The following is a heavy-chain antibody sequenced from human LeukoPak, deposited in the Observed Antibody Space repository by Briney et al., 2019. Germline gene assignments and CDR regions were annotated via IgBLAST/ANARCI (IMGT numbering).Heavy chain of an antibody. Sequence: SETLSLTCTVSGGSISSSSYYWGWIRQPPGKGLEWIGSIYYSGSTYYNPSLKSRVTISVDTSKNQFSLKLSSVTAADTAVYYCARGDSGSYQYNWFDPWGQGTLVTVSS. V-gene: IGHV4-39*07. D-gene: IGHD1-26*01. CDR1: GGSISSSSYY. J-gene: IGHJ5*02. CDR3: ARGDSGSYQYNWFDP. CDR2: IYYSGST.